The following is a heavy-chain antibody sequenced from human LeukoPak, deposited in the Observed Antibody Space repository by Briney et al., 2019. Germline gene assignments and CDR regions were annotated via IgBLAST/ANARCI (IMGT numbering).Heavy chain of an antibody. J-gene: IGHJ5*02. V-gene: IGHV4-59*08. CDR1: GGSFSNYY. D-gene: IGHD2-2*01. CDR2: IYYSGST. CDR3: ARHTSPRDWFDP. Sequence: SETLSLTCAVYGGSFSNYYWSWIRQPPGKGLEWIGYIYYSGSTSHNPSLKSRITISVDTSKNQFSLRLSSVTAADTAVDYCARHTSPRDWFDPWGQGTLVTVSS.